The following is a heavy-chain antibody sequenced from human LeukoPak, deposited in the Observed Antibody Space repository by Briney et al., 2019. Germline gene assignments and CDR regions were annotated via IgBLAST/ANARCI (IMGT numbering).Heavy chain of an antibody. Sequence: ASVKVSCKASGYTXTGYYMHWVRQAPGQGLEWMGWINPNSGGTNYAQKFQGRVTMTRDTSISTAYMELSRLRSDDTAVYYCARPGILTGYAAFDIWGQGTMVTVSS. V-gene: IGHV1-2*02. J-gene: IGHJ3*02. CDR3: ARPGILTGYAAFDI. CDR2: INPNSGGT. CDR1: GYTXTGYY. D-gene: IGHD3-9*01.